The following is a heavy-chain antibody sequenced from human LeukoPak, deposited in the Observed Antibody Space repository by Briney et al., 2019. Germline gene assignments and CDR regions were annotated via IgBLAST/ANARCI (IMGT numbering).Heavy chain of an antibody. CDR2: ISGSGGST. CDR1: GFTFSMYW. Sequence: PGGSLRLSCAASGFTFSMYWMSWVRQAPGKGLEWVSAISGSGGSTYYADSVKGRFTISRDNSKNTLYLQMNSLRAEDTAVYYCAKDGESQQLVPNDAFDIWGQGTMVTVSS. CDR3: AKDGESQQLVPNDAFDI. J-gene: IGHJ3*02. V-gene: IGHV3-23*01. D-gene: IGHD6-13*01.